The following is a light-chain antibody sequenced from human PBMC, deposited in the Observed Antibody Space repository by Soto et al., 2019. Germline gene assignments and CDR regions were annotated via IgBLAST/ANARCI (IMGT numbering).Light chain of an antibody. CDR3: QQYGSSAPIT. J-gene: IGKJ5*01. Sequence: EIVLTQSPVTLSVSPGERATLSCRASQSVSRYLAWYQQQPDQAPRLLIYDAFTRATGIPARFSGSGSGTDFTLTITSLEPEDFALYYCQQYGSSAPITFGQGTRLEI. V-gene: IGKV3-11*01. CDR2: DAF. CDR1: QSVSRY.